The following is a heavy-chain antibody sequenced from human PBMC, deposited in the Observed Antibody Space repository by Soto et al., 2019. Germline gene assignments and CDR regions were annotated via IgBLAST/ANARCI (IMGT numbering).Heavy chain of an antibody. CDR2: ISGSGGST. V-gene: IGHV3-23*01. CDR1: GLTFGSYA. Sequence: GGSLRLSCAASGLTFGSYAMNWVRQAPGKGLEWVSVISGSGGSTYYADSVKGRFTISRVNSKNTLYLQMNSLRAEDTAVYYCARRSSSWYFDYWGQGTLVTVSS. D-gene: IGHD6-13*01. CDR3: ARRSSSWYFDY. J-gene: IGHJ4*02.